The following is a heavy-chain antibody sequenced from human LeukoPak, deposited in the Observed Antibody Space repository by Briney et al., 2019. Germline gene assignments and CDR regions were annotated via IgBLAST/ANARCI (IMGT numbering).Heavy chain of an antibody. V-gene: IGHV1-3*01. D-gene: IGHD1-1*01. CDR3: ARDIVGKVERRDYGMEV. Sequence: ASVKVSCKASGYTFTSYAMHWVRQAPGQRLEWMGWINAGNGNTKYSQKFQGRVTITRDTSASTAYMELSSLRSEDTAVYYCARDIVGKVERRDYGMEVWGKGTTVTVSS. CDR2: INAGNGNT. CDR1: GYTFTSYA. J-gene: IGHJ6*04.